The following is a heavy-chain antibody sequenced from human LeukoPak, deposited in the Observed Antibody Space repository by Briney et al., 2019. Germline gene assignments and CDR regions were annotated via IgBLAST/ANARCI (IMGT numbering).Heavy chain of an antibody. CDR1: RFTFSDYY. CDR3: ARDPESQWFGELPDY. CDR2: MSSSGSII. V-gene: IGHV3-11*01. D-gene: IGHD3-10*01. Sequence: GGSLRLSCAASRFTFSDYYMSWIRQAPGKGLEWISYMSSSGSIIYYADSVKGRFTISRDNAKNSLYLQMNSLRAEDTAVYYCARDPESQWFGELPDYWGQGTLVTVSS. J-gene: IGHJ4*02.